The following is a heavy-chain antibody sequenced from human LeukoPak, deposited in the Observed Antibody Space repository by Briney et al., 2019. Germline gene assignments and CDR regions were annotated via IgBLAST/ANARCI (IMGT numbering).Heavy chain of an antibody. V-gene: IGHV4-31*03. CDR2: IYYSGST. J-gene: IGHJ3*01. Sequence: SETLSLTCTVSGGSISSGGYYWSWLRQHPGKGLEWIGYIYYSGSTYYNPSLKSRVTISVDTSKNQFSLKLSSVTAADTAVYYCARHITVTYDAFDLWGRGTMVTVSS. D-gene: IGHD6-19*01. CDR3: ARHITVTYDAFDL. CDR1: GGSISSGGYY.